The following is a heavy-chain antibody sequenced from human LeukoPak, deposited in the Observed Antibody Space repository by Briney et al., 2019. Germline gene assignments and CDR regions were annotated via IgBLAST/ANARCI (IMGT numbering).Heavy chain of an antibody. D-gene: IGHD3-22*01. V-gene: IGHV3-21*01. CDR1: GFTFSSYS. Sequence: GGSLRLSCAASGFTFSSYSMNWVRQAPGKGLEWVSSISSSSSYIYYADSVKGRFTISRDNSKNTLYLQMNSLRAEDTAVYYCAKVVVVIKIGDAFDIWGQGTMVTVSS. CDR3: AKVVVVIKIGDAFDI. CDR2: ISSSSSYI. J-gene: IGHJ3*02.